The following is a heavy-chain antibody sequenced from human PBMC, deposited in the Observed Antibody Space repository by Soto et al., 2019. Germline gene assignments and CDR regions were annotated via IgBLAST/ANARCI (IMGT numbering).Heavy chain of an antibody. V-gene: IGHV5-51*01. CDR3: ARLDSSGYYGNYYFDY. CDR1: GYSFTSYW. Sequence: GESLKISCKGSGYSFTSYWIGWVRQMPVKGLEWMGIIYPGDSDTRYSPSFQGQVTISADKSISTAYLQWSSLKASDTAMYYCARLDSSGYYGNYYFDYWGQGTLVTVSS. J-gene: IGHJ4*02. D-gene: IGHD3-22*01. CDR2: IYPGDSDT.